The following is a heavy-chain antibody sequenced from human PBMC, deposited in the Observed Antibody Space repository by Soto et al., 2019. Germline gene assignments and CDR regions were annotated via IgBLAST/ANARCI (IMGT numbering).Heavy chain of an antibody. CDR1: CGSISRRTW. CDR2: ISHSGST. D-gene: IGHD4-4*01. Sequence: SETLSLTCGVSCGSISRRTWWSWVRQPPGKGLEWIGEISHSGSTNYNPNLKSRVTISIDTSNNHFSLNVSSVTAADTAVYYCVRHQGDSNFHARDATDVRGKGTTVTISS. V-gene: IGHV4-4*02. J-gene: IGHJ6*04. CDR3: VRHQGDSNFHARDATDV.